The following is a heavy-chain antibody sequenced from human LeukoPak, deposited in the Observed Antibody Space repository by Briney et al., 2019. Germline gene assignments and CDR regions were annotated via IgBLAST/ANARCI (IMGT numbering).Heavy chain of an antibody. CDR2: IYYSGST. CDR1: GGSISSSSYY. Sequence: PLETLSLTCTVSGGSISSSSYYWGWIRQPPGKGLEWIGSIYYSGSTYYNPSLKSRVTISVDTSKNQFSLKLSSVTAADTAVYFCTRGLAAAYDYNWFDSWGQGTLVTVSS. V-gene: IGHV4-39*07. CDR3: TRGLAAAYDYNWFDS. D-gene: IGHD5-12*01. J-gene: IGHJ5*01.